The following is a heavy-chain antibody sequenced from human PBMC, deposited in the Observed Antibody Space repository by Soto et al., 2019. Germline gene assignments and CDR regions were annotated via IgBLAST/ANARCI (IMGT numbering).Heavy chain of an antibody. CDR1: GGTFSSYA. Sequence: GASVKVSCKASGGTFSSYAISWVRQAPGQGLEWMGGIIPLFGTANYAQKFQGRVTITADKSTSTAYMELSSLRSEDTAVYYCARVRGGGSYFDYWGQGILVTVSS. V-gene: IGHV1-69*06. J-gene: IGHJ4*02. D-gene: IGHD1-26*01. CDR2: IIPLFGTA. CDR3: ARVRGGGSYFDY.